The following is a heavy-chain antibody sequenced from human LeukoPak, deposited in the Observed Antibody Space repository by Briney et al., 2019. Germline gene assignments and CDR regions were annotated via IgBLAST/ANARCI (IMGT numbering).Heavy chain of an antibody. CDR2: IYYNGNT. CDR1: GGSINTCY. D-gene: IGHD3-22*01. Sequence: SETLSLTCTVSGGSINTCYWTWIRQPPGKRLEWVGYIYYNGNTNYNPSLRSRVTMSLDTSKNQFSLKLSSVTAADTAVYYCARDIRGSGYHLFDYWGQGTLVTVSS. V-gene: IGHV4-59*01. CDR3: ARDIRGSGYHLFDY. J-gene: IGHJ4*02.